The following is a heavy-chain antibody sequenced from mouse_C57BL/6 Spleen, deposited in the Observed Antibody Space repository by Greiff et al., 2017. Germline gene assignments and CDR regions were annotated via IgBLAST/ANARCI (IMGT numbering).Heavy chain of an antibody. D-gene: IGHD1-1*01. J-gene: IGHJ3*01. Sequence: QVQLKESGPGLVAPSQSLSITCTVSGFSLTSYGVDWVRQSPGKGLEWLGVIWGVGSTNYNSALKSSLSISKDNSKSQVFLKRNSLQTDDAAMYYCASLTTVGAYWGQGTLVTVAA. CDR3: ASLTTVGAY. CDR1: GFSLTSYG. CDR2: IWGVGST. V-gene: IGHV2-6*01.